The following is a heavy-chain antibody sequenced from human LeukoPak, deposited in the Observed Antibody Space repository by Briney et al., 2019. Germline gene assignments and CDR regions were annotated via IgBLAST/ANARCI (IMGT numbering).Heavy chain of an antibody. J-gene: IGHJ4*02. V-gene: IGHV4-59*01. CDR2: IYNSGST. CDR1: GGSISNYY. Sequence: SETLSLTCTVSGGSISNYYWSWNRQPPGKGLEWIGYIYNSGSTNYNPSLKSRVTISVDTSRNQFSLKLNSVTAADTAIYYCARGYSGYDIGGYWGQATLATVSS. D-gene: IGHD5-12*01. CDR3: ARGYSGYDIGGY.